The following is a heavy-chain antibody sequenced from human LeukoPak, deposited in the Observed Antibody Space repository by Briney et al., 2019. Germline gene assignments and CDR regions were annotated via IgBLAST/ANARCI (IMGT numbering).Heavy chain of an antibody. Sequence: ASVKVSCKASGYTFTGYYMHWVRQAPGQGLEWMGWINPNSGGTNYAQKFQGRVTMTRDTSISTAYMELSRLRSDDTAVYYCARVDVEYSSSSGAFDIWGQGTMVTVSS. CDR2: INPNSGGT. CDR1: GYTFTGYY. D-gene: IGHD6-6*01. V-gene: IGHV1-2*02. J-gene: IGHJ3*02. CDR3: ARVDVEYSSSSGAFDI.